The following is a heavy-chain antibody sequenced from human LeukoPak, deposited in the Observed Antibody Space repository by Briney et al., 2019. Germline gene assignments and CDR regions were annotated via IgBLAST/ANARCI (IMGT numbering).Heavy chain of an antibody. J-gene: IGHJ4*02. CDR3: ARTPVESYCSSTSCYMRCYYLDS. CDR1: GFTFSSYS. CDR2: IISSSTYI. Sequence: GGSLRLSCAASGFTFSSYSMTWVRQSPGKGLEWVSSIISSSTYIYYADSVKGRFTISRDNTKNSMFLQMESLRAEDTAVYYCARTPVESYCSSTSCYMRCYYLDSWGQGTLVTVSS. V-gene: IGHV3-21*01. D-gene: IGHD2-2*01.